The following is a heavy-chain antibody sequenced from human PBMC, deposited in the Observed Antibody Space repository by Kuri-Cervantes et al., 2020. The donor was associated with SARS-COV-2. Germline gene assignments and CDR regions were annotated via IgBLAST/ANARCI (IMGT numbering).Heavy chain of an antibody. CDR2: IRYDGSNQ. J-gene: IGHJ4*02. D-gene: IGHD3-22*01. CDR3: AKAGPYYYDSSGYPIDY. CDR1: GFTFSSYG. V-gene: IGHV3-30*02. Sequence: GESLKISCAASGFTFSSYGMHWVRQAPGKGLEWVTFIRYDGSNQYYGDSVKGRFTISRDSSKNTLYLQMNSLRAEDTAVYYCAKAGPYYYDSSGYPIDYWGQGTLVTDSS.